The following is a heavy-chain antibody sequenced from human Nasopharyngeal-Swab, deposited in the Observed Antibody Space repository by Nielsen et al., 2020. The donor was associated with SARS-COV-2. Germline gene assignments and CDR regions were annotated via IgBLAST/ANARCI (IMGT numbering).Heavy chain of an antibody. V-gene: IGHV3-23*01. CDR1: GFTFSSYT. J-gene: IGHJ6*03. CDR2: ISGSGGST. CDR3: AKYYGDYPYYYYYMDV. D-gene: IGHD4-17*01. Sequence: GGSLRLSCAASGFTFSSYTMSWVRQAPGKGLEWVSAISGSGGSTYYADSVKGRFTISRDNSKNTLYLQMNSLRAEDTAVYYCAKYYGDYPYYYYYMDVWGKGTPVTVSS.